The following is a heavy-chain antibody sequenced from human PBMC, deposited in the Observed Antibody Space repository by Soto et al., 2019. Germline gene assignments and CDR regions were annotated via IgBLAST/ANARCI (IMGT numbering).Heavy chain of an antibody. CDR1: GFTFHDHG. J-gene: IGHJ6*02. CDR2: ISWDSAIK. V-gene: IGHV3-9*01. Sequence: EVQLVESGGGLVQPGGSLRLSCVASGFTFHDHGMHWVRQVPGRGLEWVSGISWDSAIKDYGDSVDGRFTISRDNDKNSLYLQMDILRLEDTAIYYCAKDDGGVWRAPRGGRYPYFGMDVWGQGTAVTVSS. D-gene: IGHD3-16*02. CDR3: AKDDGGVWRAPRGGRYPYFGMDV.